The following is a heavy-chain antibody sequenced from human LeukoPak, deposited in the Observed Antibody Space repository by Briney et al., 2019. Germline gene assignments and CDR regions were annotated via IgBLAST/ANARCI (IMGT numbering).Heavy chain of an antibody. J-gene: IGHJ4*02. CDR2: FHYSGTT. V-gene: IGHV4-39*01. CDR1: GGSISSGSYF. Sequence: PSETLSLTCTVSGGSISSGSYFWGWIRQPPGKGLEWIGTFHYSGTTYSNPSLNSRVTISVDTSKNQLSLRLSSVTAADTAVYYCARHFPHFDSSGYFDYWGLGTLVTVSS. D-gene: IGHD3-22*01. CDR3: ARHFPHFDSSGYFDY.